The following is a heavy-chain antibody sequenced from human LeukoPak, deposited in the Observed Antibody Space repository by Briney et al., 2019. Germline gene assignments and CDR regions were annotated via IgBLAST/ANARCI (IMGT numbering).Heavy chain of an antibody. CDR1: GFTFSNYW. CDR2: INSDGSST. CDR3: ARDPRGSCSNGVCYTGFDY. V-gene: IGHV3-74*01. Sequence: GGSLRLSCAASGFTFSNYWMHWVRQAPGRGLVWVSRINSDGSSTSYADSVKGRFTITRDNAKNTLYLQMNSLRAEDTAVYYCARDPRGSCSNGVCYTGFDYWGQGTLVTVSS. D-gene: IGHD2-8*01. J-gene: IGHJ4*02.